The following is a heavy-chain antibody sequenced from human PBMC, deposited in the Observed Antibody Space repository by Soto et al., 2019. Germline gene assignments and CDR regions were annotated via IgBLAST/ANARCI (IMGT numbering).Heavy chain of an antibody. CDR2: ISYDGSNK. CDR3: AKDKRGSKEMATFDY. CDR1: GFTFSSYG. V-gene: IGHV3-30*18. D-gene: IGHD5-12*01. Sequence: PGGSLRLSCAASGFTFSSYGIHWVRQAPGKGLEWVAVISYDGSNKYYADSVKGRFTISRDNSKNTLYLQMNSLRAEDTAVYYCAKDKRGSKEMATFDYWGQGTQVTVSS. J-gene: IGHJ4*02.